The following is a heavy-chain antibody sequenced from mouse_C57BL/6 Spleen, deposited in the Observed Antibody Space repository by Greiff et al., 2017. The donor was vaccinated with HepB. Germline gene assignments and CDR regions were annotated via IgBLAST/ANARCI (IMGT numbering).Heavy chain of an antibody. Sequence: VQLQQSGPGLVKPSQSLSLTCSVPGYSITSGYYWNWIRQFPGNKLEWMGYISYDGSNNYNPSLKNRISITRDTSKNQFFLKLNSVTTEDTATYYCARDPAPQGYFDVWGTGTTVTVSS. V-gene: IGHV3-6*01. CDR3: ARDPAPQGYFDV. J-gene: IGHJ1*03. CDR2: ISYDGSN. CDR1: GYSITSGYY.